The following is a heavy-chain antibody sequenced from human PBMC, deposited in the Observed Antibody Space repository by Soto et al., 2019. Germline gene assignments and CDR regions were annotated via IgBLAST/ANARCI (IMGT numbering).Heavy chain of an antibody. CDR2: ITSSSRHI. J-gene: IGHJ3*02. D-gene: IGHD6-19*01. Sequence: GGSLRLSCAASGFTFSSYSMNWVRQAPGKGLEWVSSITSSSRHIYYADSVKGRFTISRDNAKNSVFLQMSTLRVEDTAVFYCMSGESSGWSPVGFDIWGQGTMVTVSS. CDR3: MSGESSGWSPVGFDI. V-gene: IGHV3-21*01. CDR1: GFTFSSYS.